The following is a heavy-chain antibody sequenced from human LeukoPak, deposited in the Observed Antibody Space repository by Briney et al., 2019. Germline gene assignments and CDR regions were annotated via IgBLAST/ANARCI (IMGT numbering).Heavy chain of an antibody. CDR2: ISSSSSYI. D-gene: IGHD3-22*01. CDR1: GFTFSSYS. V-gene: IGHV3-21*01. J-gene: IGHJ6*03. Sequence: GGSLRLSCAASGFTFSSYSMNWVRQAPGKGLEWVSSISSSSSYIYYADSVKGRFTISRDNAKNSLYLQMNSLRAEDTAVYYCASKSIGRYMDVWGEGTTVTVSS. CDR3: ASKSIGRYMDV.